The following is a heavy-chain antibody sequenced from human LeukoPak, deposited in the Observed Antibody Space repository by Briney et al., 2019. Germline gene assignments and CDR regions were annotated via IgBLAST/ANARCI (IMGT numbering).Heavy chain of an antibody. CDR3: AKGTITLRVSVGFDY. CDR1: GFTFSNYA. V-gene: IGHV3-23*01. J-gene: IGHJ4*02. Sequence: RGSLRLSCAASGFTFSNYAMSWVRQAPGKGLEWVSTITVSGGSTYYADSVKGRFTISRDNPQNTLYLQMNSLRAEDTAVYYCAKGTITLRVSVGFDYWGQGTLVTVSS. CDR2: ITVSGGST. D-gene: IGHD3-22*01.